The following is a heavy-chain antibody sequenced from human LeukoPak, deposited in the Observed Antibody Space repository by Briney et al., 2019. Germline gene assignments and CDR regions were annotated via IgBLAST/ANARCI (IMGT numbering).Heavy chain of an antibody. CDR2: ISSSSSTI. D-gene: IGHD3-3*01. CDR3: ARDRRRFLEWLLYDY. Sequence: PGGSLKLSCAPSGLTFSSYSMNWVRQAPGKGLEWVSYISSSSSTIYYADSVKGRFTISRDNAKNSLYLQMNSLRAEDTAVYYCARDRRRFLEWLLYDYWGQGTLVTVSS. V-gene: IGHV3-48*01. CDR1: GLTFSSYS. J-gene: IGHJ4*02.